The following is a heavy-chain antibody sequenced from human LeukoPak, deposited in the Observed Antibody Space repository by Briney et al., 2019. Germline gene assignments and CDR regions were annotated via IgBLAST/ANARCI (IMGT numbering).Heavy chain of an antibody. D-gene: IGHD2-15*01. CDR1: GVTFSSYA. Sequence: PGGSLRLSCAASGVTFSSYAMSWVRQAPGKGLEWVSAISGSGGSTYYADSVKGRFTISRDNSKNTLYLQMNSLRAEDTAVYYCAKVVVAATNAFDYWGQGTLVTVSS. CDR2: ISGSGGST. CDR3: AKVVVAATNAFDY. V-gene: IGHV3-23*01. J-gene: IGHJ4*02.